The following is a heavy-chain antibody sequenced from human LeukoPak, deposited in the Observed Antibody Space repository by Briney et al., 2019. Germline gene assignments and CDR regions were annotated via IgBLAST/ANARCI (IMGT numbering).Heavy chain of an antibody. V-gene: IGHV1-69*13. J-gene: IGHJ3*02. Sequence: ASVKVSCKTSGGTFSSYAISWVRQAPGQGLEWMGGIIPIFGTPNYAQKFQGRVTITADESTNTAYMDLSSLRSEDTALYYCAIGYGSGSYFLVTDAFDIWGQGTMVTVSS. CDR1: GGTFSSYA. CDR3: AIGYGSGSYFLVTDAFDI. CDR2: IIPIFGTP. D-gene: IGHD3-10*01.